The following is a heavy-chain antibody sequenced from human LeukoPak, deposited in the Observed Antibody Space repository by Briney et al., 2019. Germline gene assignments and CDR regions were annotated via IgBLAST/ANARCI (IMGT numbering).Heavy chain of an antibody. CDR1: GFTFSDYY. CDR2: ISSSGGTI. J-gene: IGHJ6*02. CDR3: ARDPTEGVPMDV. D-gene: IGHD3-10*01. V-gene: IGHV3-11*01. Sequence: PGGSLRLSCAASGFTFSDYYMSWIRQAPGKGLEWVSYISSSGGTIYYADSVKGRFTISRDNAKNSLYLQMNSLRAEDTAVYYCARDPTEGVPMDVWGQGTTVTVSS.